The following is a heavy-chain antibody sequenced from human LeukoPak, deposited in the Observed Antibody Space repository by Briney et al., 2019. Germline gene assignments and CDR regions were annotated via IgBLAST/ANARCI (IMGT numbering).Heavy chain of an antibody. CDR2: IHYSGPT. Sequence: PSETLSLTCTVSGGSISAYYWSWIRQPPGKGLEWIGYIHYSGPTNYYPSLKSRVTIALDTSKNQFSLKLNSVTAADTAVYYCARFGTSSSRFFDQWGQGTLVTVSS. D-gene: IGHD6-6*01. CDR1: GGSISAYY. J-gene: IGHJ4*02. CDR3: ARFGTSSSRFFDQ. V-gene: IGHV4-59*01.